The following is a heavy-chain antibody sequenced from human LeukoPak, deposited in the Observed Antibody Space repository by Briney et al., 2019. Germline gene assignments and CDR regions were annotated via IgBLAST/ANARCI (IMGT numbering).Heavy chain of an antibody. D-gene: IGHD2-15*01. CDR1: GYTFTGYG. J-gene: IGHJ4*02. CDR3: ARDPCGGSCQEPFDY. Sequence: ASVKVSCKASGYTFTGYGISWVRQAPGQGLEWMGWISAYNGNTNYAQKLQGRVTMTTDTSTSTAYMELRSLRSDDTAVYYCARDPCGGSCQEPFDYWGQGTLVTVSS. CDR2: ISAYNGNT. V-gene: IGHV1-18*01.